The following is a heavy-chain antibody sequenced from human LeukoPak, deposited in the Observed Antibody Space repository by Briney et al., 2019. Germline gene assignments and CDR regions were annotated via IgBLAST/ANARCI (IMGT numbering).Heavy chain of an antibody. CDR2: IIPILGIA. CDR3: ARPQVVRGVFAYFDY. CDR1: GGTFSSYA. V-gene: IGHV1-69*04. J-gene: IGHJ4*02. Sequence: GSSVKVSCKASGGTFSSYAISWVRQAPGQGLEWMGRIIPILGIANYAQKFQGRVTITADKSTSTAYMELSSLRSEDTAVYYCARPQVVRGVFAYFDYWGQGTLVTVSS. D-gene: IGHD3-10*01.